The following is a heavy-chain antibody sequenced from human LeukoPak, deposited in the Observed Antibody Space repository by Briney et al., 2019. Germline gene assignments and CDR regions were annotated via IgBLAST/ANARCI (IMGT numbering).Heavy chain of an antibody. V-gene: IGHV1-2*02. Sequence: GASVKVSCKASGYTFTGYYMHWVRQAPGQGLEWMGWINPNSGGTNYAQKFQGRVTMTRDTSISTAYMEQSRLRCDDTAVYYCARTSNAYSSSWYVYWGQGTLVTVSS. CDR2: INPNSGGT. CDR1: GYTFTGYY. J-gene: IGHJ4*02. CDR3: ARTSNAYSSSWYVY. D-gene: IGHD6-13*01.